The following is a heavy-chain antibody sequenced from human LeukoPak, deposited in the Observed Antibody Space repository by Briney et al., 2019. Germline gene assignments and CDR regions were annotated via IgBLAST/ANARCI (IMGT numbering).Heavy chain of an antibody. CDR1: GFTFSSHG. CDR2: ISYDGNNE. CDR3: AKGPDTAMRDMFYYYGLDV. J-gene: IGHJ6*02. D-gene: IGHD5-18*01. V-gene: IGHV3-30*18. Sequence: PGGSLRLSCEASGFTFSSHGIHWVRQAPGKGLEWVAVISYDGNNEYYADSVKGRFTISRDISKKTVYLQMDSLRGEDTGVYYCAKGPDTAMRDMFYYYGLDVWGQGTTVTVSS.